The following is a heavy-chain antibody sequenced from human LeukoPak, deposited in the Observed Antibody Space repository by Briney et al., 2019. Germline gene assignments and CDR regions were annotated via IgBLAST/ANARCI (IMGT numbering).Heavy chain of an antibody. CDR3: ARDFYVGNSFDF. V-gene: IGHV3-66*01. J-gene: IGHJ4*02. Sequence: PGGSLELSCAASGFTVSGNYMNWVRQAPGKGLEWVSVIYSDGRTDYADSVKGRFTSSRDNSKHTLYLQMNSLRAEDTAVYYCARDFYVGNSFDFWGQGTLVTVSS. CDR1: GFTVSGNY. CDR2: IYSDGRT. D-gene: IGHD4-23*01.